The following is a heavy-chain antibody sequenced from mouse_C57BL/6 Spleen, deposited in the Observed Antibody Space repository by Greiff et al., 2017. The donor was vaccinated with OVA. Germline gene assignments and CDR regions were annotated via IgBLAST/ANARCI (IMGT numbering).Heavy chain of an antibody. CDR3: ARRTGYYYGSFDY. CDR1: GYAFSSSW. CDR2: IYPGDGDT. Sequence: VQLQESGPELVKPGASVKISCKASGYAFSSSWMNWVKQRPGKGLEWIGRIYPGDGDTNYNGKFKGKATLTADKSSSTAYMQLSSLTSEDSAVYFCARRTGYYYGSFDYWGQGTTLTVSS. J-gene: IGHJ2*01. D-gene: IGHD1-1*01. V-gene: IGHV1-82*01.